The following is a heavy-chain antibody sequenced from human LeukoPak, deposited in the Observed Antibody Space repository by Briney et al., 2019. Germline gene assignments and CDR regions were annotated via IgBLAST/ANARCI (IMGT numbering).Heavy chain of an antibody. V-gene: IGHV4-39*07. D-gene: IGHD3-22*01. CDR1: GGSISTSNYY. J-gene: IGHJ4*02. CDR2: IFHNGNA. Sequence: SETLSLTCSVSGGSISTSNYYWVWIRQSPEKGLEWIGSIFHNGNAFYSPSLQSRVTMSLDTSKSQFSLKLSSVTAADTAVYYCASKDYYNSSGYPFWGQGTLVTVSS. CDR3: ASKDYYNSSGYPF.